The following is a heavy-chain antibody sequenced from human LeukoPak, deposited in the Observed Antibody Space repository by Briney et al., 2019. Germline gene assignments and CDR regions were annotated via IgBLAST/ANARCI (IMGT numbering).Heavy chain of an antibody. CDR1: GDSISSNSYY. CDR2: IYYSGST. J-gene: IGHJ4*02. D-gene: IGHD3-10*01. V-gene: IGHV4-39*01. CDR3: ARHGSYYASGPPFDN. Sequence: PSETLSLTCSVSGDSISSNSYYWGWLRQPPGKGLEWIGSIYYSGSTYYDPSLKSRVTISIDTSKNQFSLRLTSVTATDTAVYYCARHGSYYASGPPFDNWGQGTLVTVSS.